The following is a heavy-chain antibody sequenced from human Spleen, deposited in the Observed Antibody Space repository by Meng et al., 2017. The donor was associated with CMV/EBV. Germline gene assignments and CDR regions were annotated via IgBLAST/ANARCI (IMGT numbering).Heavy chain of an antibody. Sequence: ASVKVSCKASGYTFTAHFIQWVRQAPGQGLEWMGWINPNNDDTGYAQKFQGRVTMSRDTSTSTVYMELRRLRSEDTAVYYCARCTRCHLRNYYYGMDVWGQGTTVTVSS. CDR1: GYTFTAHF. V-gene: IGHV1-2*02. CDR2: INPNNDDT. J-gene: IGHJ6*02. D-gene: IGHD3-10*01. CDR3: ARCTRCHLRNYYYGMDV.